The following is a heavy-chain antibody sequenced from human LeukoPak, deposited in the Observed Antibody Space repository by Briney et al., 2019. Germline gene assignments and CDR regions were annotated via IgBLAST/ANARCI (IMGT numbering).Heavy chain of an antibody. Sequence: GGSLRLSCTASGLTFSSYVMSWLRQAPGKGLEWVSTISGSGGSTFYADSVRGRFTISRVNARSTLYLQMKSLRVEDTATYYCSPPRGDSSGYYYVYWGQGTLVTVSS. J-gene: IGHJ4*02. D-gene: IGHD3-22*01. V-gene: IGHV3-23*01. CDR3: SPPRGDSSGYYYVY. CDR1: GLTFSSYV. CDR2: ISGSGGST.